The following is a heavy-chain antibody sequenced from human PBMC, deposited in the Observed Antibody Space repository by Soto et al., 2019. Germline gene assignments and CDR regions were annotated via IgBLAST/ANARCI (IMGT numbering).Heavy chain of an antibody. CDR2: ISSSSGAM. J-gene: IGHJ6*03. V-gene: IGHV3-48*01. D-gene: IGHD3-3*01. Sequence: EVQLVESGGGLVQPGGSLRLSCAASGFTFSSYNMNWVRQAPGKGLEWISYISSSSGAMIYADSVKGRFTISRDNAKSSLYLQMNSLRAEDTAVYYCAREDFGVVIYYYYMDDWGKGTTVTVSS. CDR1: GFTFSSYN. CDR3: AREDFGVVIYYYYMDD.